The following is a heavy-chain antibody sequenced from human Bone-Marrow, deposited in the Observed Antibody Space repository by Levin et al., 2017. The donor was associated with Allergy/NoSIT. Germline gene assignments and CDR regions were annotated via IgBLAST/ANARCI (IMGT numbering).Heavy chain of an antibody. V-gene: IGHV4-4*02. D-gene: IGHD2/OR15-2a*01. CDR3: TSSMTWENCRGTFCRNWFDP. CDR1: GASISSNNW. Sequence: SETLSLTCDVSGASISSNNWWTWVRQPPGKGLEWVGEIYHTGTTNYSPSLKSRVTISQDKSKNQFSLRLSSVTAADTAVYYCTSSMTWENCRGTFCRNWFDPWGQGTLVTVFS. CDR2: IYHTGTT. J-gene: IGHJ5*02.